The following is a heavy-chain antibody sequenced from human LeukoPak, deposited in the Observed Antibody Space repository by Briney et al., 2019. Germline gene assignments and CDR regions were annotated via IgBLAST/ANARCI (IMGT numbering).Heavy chain of an antibody. V-gene: IGHV3-53*01. D-gene: IGHD2-2*01. CDR1: GFTVSSNY. CDR2: IYSGGST. Sequence: GGSLRLSCAASGFTVSSNYMSWVRQAPGKGLEWVSVIYSGGSTYYADSVKGRFTISRDNSKNTLYLQMNSLRAEDTAVYYCARAAFGRRYQLLYYFDYWGQGTLVTVSS. CDR3: ARAAFGRRYQLLYYFDY. J-gene: IGHJ4*02.